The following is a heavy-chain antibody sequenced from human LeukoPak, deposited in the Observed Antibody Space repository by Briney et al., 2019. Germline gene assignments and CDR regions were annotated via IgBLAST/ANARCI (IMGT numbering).Heavy chain of an antibody. CDR3: ASDRVQYGLDV. CDR2: ISGSGGST. D-gene: IGHD1-14*01. J-gene: IGHJ6*02. CDR1: GFTFSSYA. V-gene: IGHV3-23*01. Sequence: GGSLRLSCAASGFTFSSYAMSWVRQAPGKGLEWVSAISGSGGSTYYADSVKGRFTISRDNAKNALNLQMNSLRAEDTAVYYCASDRVQYGLDVWGQGTTVSVSS.